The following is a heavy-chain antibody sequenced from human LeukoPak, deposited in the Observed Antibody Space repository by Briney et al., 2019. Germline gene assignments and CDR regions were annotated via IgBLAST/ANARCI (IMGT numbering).Heavy chain of an antibody. CDR1: GGSVSSGSYY. D-gene: IGHD3-10*01. J-gene: IGHJ4*02. V-gene: IGHV4-61*01. CDR2: IYYSGST. CDR3: ARGRRGVTMVRGVITHFDY. Sequence: SETLSLTCTVSGGSVSSGSYYWSWIRQPPGKGLEWIGYIYYSGSTNYNPSLKSRVTISVDTSKNQFSLKLSSVTAADTAVYYCARGRRGVTMVRGVITHFDYWGQGTLVTVSS.